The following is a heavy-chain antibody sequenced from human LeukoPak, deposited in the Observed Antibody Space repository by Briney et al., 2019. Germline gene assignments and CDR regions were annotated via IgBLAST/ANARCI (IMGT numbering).Heavy chain of an antibody. CDR3: ANGDKSYYYGMDV. Sequence: GGSLRLSCAASGFTFSNYSMNWVRQAPGKGLEWVSSISSSSSYIYYADSVKGRFTISRDNAKNSLFLQMNSLRAEDTAVYYCANGDKSYYYGMDVWGQGTTVTVSS. CDR1: GFTFSNYS. J-gene: IGHJ6*02. V-gene: IGHV3-21*06. D-gene: IGHD7-27*01. CDR2: ISSSSSYI.